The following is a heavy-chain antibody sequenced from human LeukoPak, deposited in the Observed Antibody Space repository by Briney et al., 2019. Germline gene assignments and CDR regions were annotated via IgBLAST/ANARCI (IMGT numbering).Heavy chain of an antibody. J-gene: IGHJ6*03. CDR1: GGSISSHY. D-gene: IGHD3-3*01. CDR2: IYYSGST. Sequence: SETLSLTCTVSGGSISSHYWSWIRQPPGKGLEWVGYIYYSGSTNYNPSLKSRVTISVDTSKNQFSLKLSSVTAADTAVYYCARVPLLYYDFWSGYYTRWYYYMDVWGKGTTVTVSS. V-gene: IGHV4-59*11. CDR3: ARVPLLYYDFWSGYYTRWYYYMDV.